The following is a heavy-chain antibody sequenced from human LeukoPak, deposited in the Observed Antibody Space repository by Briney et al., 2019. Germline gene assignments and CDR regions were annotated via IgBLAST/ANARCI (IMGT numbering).Heavy chain of an antibody. CDR2: VWYDGSKK. Sequence: PGRPLRLSCAASGFTFSFYGMHWVRQAPGKGLECVAVVWYDGSKKYYADSVKGRFTISRDNSKNTVYLQMNSLRVEDTAVYYCAGEEDLRELRGGREFFQYWGQGTLVTVSS. J-gene: IGHJ1*01. CDR3: AGEEDLRELRGGREFFQY. D-gene: IGHD3-10*01. CDR1: GFTFSFYG. V-gene: IGHV3-33*01.